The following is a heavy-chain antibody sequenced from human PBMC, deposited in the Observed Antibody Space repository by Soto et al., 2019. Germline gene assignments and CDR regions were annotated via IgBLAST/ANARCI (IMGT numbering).Heavy chain of an antibody. J-gene: IGHJ3*02. CDR3: ARGKGRIYYGSGSYSKGAFDI. CDR1: GGSFSGYY. Sequence: SETLSLTCAVYGGSFSGYYWSWIRQPPGKGLEWIGEINHSGSTNYNPSLKSRVTISVDTSKNQFSLKLSSVTAADTAVYYCARGKGRIYYGSGSYSKGAFDIWGQGTMVTVAS. D-gene: IGHD3-10*01. V-gene: IGHV4-34*01. CDR2: INHSGST.